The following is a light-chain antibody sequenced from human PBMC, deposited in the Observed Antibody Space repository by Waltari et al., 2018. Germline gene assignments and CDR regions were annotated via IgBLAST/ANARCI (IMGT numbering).Light chain of an antibody. CDR2: DDR. V-gene: IGLV3-21*03. Sequence: SYVVTQSPSVSVAPGTTAKISCGGDNIRSYSVHWYQQKAGQAPVLVVYDDRDRPSGVPERFSGSNSGNTATLTISRVGAGDEADYYCQVWNGGNDHDFVFGSGT. CDR3: QVWNGGNDHDFV. J-gene: IGLJ1*01. CDR1: NIRSYS.